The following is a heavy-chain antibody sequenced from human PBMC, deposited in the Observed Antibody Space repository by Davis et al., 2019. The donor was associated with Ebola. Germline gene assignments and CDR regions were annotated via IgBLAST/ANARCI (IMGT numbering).Heavy chain of an antibody. V-gene: IGHV1-69*06. Sequence: AASVKVSCKASGGTFGSYAISWVRQAPGQGLEWMGGIIPIFGTANYAQKFQGRVTITADKSTSTAYMELSSLRSEDTAVYYCARDIVVVPAATPRYYYYGMDVWGQGTTVTVSS. J-gene: IGHJ6*02. CDR1: GGTFGSYA. CDR3: ARDIVVVPAATPRYYYYGMDV. CDR2: IIPIFGTA. D-gene: IGHD2-2*01.